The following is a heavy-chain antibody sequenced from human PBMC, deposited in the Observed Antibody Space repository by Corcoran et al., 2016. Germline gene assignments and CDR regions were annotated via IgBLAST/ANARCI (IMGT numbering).Heavy chain of an antibody. CDR1: GFTFSNAW. V-gene: IGHV3-15*07. D-gene: IGHD4-17*01. CDR3: TTGKYGDDDYYGMDV. J-gene: IGHJ6*02. CDR2: IKSKTDGGTT. Sequence: EVQLVESGGGLVKPGGSLRLSCAASGFTFSNAWMNWVRQAPGKGLECVGRIKSKTDGGTTDYAAPVKGRFTISRDDSKNTLYLQMNSLKTEDTAVYYCTTGKYGDDDYYGMDVWGQGTTVTVSS.